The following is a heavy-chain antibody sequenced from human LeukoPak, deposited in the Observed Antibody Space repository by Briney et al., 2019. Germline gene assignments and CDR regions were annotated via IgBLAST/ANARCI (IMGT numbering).Heavy chain of an antibody. CDR2: ISSSGSTI. CDR3: ARDRKYYDSSGYDY. Sequence: GRSLRLSCAASGFTFSSYEMNWVRQAPGKGLEWVSYISSSGSTIYYADSVKGRFTIYRDNAKNSLYLLMNSLRAEDTAVYYCARDRKYYDSSGYDYWGQGTLVTVSS. CDR1: GFTFSSYE. V-gene: IGHV3-48*03. J-gene: IGHJ4*02. D-gene: IGHD3-22*01.